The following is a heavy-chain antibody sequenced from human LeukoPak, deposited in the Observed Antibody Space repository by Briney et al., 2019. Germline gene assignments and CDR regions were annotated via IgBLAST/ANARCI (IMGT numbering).Heavy chain of an antibody. V-gene: IGHV1-46*01. J-gene: IGHJ3*02. CDR2: INPSGGST. CDR1: GYTFTSNY. CDR3: ARVLLIYGSGSYYKGGFDI. D-gene: IGHD3-10*01. Sequence: ASVKVSCKAFGYTFTSNYMHWVRQAPGQGLEWMGIINPSGGSTSYAQKFQGRVTMTRDMSTSTVYMELSGLRSEDTAVYYCARVLLIYGSGSYYKGGFDIWGQGTMVTVSS.